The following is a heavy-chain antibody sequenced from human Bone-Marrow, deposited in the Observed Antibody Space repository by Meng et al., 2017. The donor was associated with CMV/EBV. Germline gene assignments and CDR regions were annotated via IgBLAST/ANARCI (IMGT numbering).Heavy chain of an antibody. J-gene: IGHJ5*02. D-gene: IGHD5-12*01. CDR1: GYTFTGYY. CDR3: ARDRGFLASNWFDP. V-gene: IGHV1-2*02. Sequence: ASVKVSCKASGYTFTGYYMHWVRQAPGQGLEWMGWINPNSGGTNYAQKLQGRVTMTTDTSTSTAYMELRSLRSDDTAMYYCARDRGFLASNWFDPWGQGTLVTVSS. CDR2: INPNSGGT.